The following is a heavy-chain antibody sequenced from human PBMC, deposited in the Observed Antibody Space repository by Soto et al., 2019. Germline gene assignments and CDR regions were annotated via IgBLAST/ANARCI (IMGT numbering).Heavy chain of an antibody. Sequence: ESLKISCKGSGYSFTSYWIGWVRQKPGKGLEWMGIIHPGDSDTRYSPSFQGQVTISVDKSISTAYLQWGSLKASDTAMYYCARQNPTEYYLDYWGQGPLVTVSS. CDR2: IHPGDSDT. CDR3: ARQNPTEYYLDY. V-gene: IGHV5-51*01. J-gene: IGHJ4*02. CDR1: GYSFTSYW.